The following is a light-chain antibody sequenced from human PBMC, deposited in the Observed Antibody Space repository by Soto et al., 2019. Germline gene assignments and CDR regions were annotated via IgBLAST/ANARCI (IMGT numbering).Light chain of an antibody. CDR2: SNN. CDR1: RSNIGSKT. V-gene: IGLV1-44*01. J-gene: IGLJ1*01. CDR3: ATWVDSLNGL. Sequence: QSVLTQPPSASGTPGQRVTISCSGSRSNIGSKTVIWYQQLPGTAPKLLIYSNNQRPSGVPDRFSGSKSGTSASLSISGLQSEDEADYYCATWVDSLNGLFGTGTKVTVL.